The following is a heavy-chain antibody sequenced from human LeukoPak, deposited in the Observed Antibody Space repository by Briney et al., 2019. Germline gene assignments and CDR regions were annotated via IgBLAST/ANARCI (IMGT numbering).Heavy chain of an antibody. CDR3: VKDSEVVPAMANWFDP. Sequence: GGSLRLSCSASGFPFSSYAMHWVRQAPGKGLQYVSAISSNGGSTYYAASVKGRFTISRDNSKNTLYPQMSSLRAEDTAVYYCVKDSEVVPAMANWFDPWGQGTLVTVSS. CDR2: ISSNGGST. D-gene: IGHD2-2*01. J-gene: IGHJ5*02. V-gene: IGHV3-64D*06. CDR1: GFPFSSYA.